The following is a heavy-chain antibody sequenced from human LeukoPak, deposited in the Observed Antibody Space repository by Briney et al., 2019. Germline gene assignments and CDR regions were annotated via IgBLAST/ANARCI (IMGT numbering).Heavy chain of an antibody. CDR1: GFTFSSNA. CDR3: AKGAVVVPAANFDY. V-gene: IGHV3-30-3*01. J-gene: IGHJ4*02. Sequence: GGSLRLSCAASGFTFSSNAMHWVRQTPGKGLEWVAVMSYDGSNKHYADSVKGRFTISRDNSKNILYLQMNSLRAEDTAVYYCAKGAVVVPAANFDYWGQGTLVTVSS. CDR2: MSYDGSNK. D-gene: IGHD2-2*01.